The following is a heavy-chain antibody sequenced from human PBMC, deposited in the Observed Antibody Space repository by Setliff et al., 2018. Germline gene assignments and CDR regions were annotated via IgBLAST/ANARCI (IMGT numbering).Heavy chain of an antibody. V-gene: IGHV4-4*02. D-gene: IGHD6-6*01. CDR3: ARGRNVASRLLDS. J-gene: IGHJ4*02. CDR2: IYHDGND. Sequence: PSETLSLTCTVSGASINSLSWWSWVRQPPGKGLEWIGEIYHDGNDKYTPSVHYSPSLKSRVTISIDTSKNQFSLMVTSVTAADTAVYYCARGRNVASRLLDSWGQGTLVTVSS. CDR1: GASINSLSW.